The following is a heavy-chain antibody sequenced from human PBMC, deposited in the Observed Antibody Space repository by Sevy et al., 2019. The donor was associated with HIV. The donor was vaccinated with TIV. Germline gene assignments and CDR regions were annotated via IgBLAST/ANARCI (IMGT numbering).Heavy chain of an antibody. CDR2: IYPGDSDT. V-gene: IGHV5-51*01. Sequence: GESLKISCKGSGYSFTSYWIGWVRQMPGKGLEWMGIIYPGDSDTRYSPSFQGQVTISADKSISTAYLQWSSLKASDTAMYYCARSTYLDAGYYYYYGIDVRGQGTTVTVSS. CDR3: ARSTYLDAGYYYYYGIDV. CDR1: GYSFTSYW. J-gene: IGHJ6*02.